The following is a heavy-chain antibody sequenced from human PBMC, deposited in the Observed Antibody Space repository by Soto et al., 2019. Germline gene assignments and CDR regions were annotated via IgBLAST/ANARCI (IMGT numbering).Heavy chain of an antibody. D-gene: IGHD1-7*01. CDR1: GGSISNYY. CDR3: ARVPAPGNSYYYYYIDV. CDR2: IYHSGST. Sequence: LSLTCTVSGGSISNYYWSWIRQPPGKGLEWIGHIYHSGSTNYNPSLKSRVTISVDTSKNQFSLKLNSVTAADTAVYSCARVPAPGNSYYYYYIDVWGKGTTVTVSS. J-gene: IGHJ6*03. V-gene: IGHV4-59*13.